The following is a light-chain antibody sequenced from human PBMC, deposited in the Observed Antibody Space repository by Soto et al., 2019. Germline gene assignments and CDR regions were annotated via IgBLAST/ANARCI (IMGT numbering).Light chain of an antibody. J-gene: IGKJ1*01. V-gene: IGKV1-39*01. Sequence: IQVPQKKNSLSASVGGRATVTCGASQSISSYLNWYQQKPGKAPKLLIYAASSLQSGVPSRFSGSGSGTDFTLTISSLQPEDFATYYCQQSYSTPQTFGQRTKV. CDR3: QQSYSTPQT. CDR2: AAS. CDR1: QSISSY.